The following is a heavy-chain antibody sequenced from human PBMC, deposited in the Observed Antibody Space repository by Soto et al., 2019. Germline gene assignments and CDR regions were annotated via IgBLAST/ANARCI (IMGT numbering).Heavy chain of an antibody. CDR1: GFTFTNCV. CDR2: VGSDGMHK. V-gene: IGHV3-30*01. Sequence: QVKLVESGGGVVQPGRSMRLSCAASGFTFTNCVMHWVGQSPGKGLEWVAVVGSDGMHKYYGDLVKGRFTISRDTYENTVYLQMDRLTSEDTAVYYCARDVIVDSPDYFHYWGRGTLVTVSS. CDR3: ARDVIVDSPDYFHY. J-gene: IGHJ4*02. D-gene: IGHD1-26*01.